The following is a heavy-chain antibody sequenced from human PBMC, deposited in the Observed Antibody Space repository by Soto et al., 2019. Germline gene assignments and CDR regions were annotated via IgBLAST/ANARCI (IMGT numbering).Heavy chain of an antibody. CDR3: ARTIYCSGSTCYNNWFDP. D-gene: IGHD2-15*01. CDR2: ISSSSTYI. Sequence: PGGPLRLSCAASGFTISSYSMNWVRQAPGKGLEWVSSISSSSTYIYYADSVKGRFSISRDNAKNSLYLQMNSLRAEDTALYYCARTIYCSGSTCYNNWFDPWGQGTLVTVSS. CDR1: GFTISSYS. J-gene: IGHJ5*02. V-gene: IGHV3-21*01.